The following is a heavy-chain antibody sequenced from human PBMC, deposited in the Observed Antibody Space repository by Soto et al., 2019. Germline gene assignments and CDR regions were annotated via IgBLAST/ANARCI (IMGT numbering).Heavy chain of an antibody. J-gene: IGHJ5*02. Sequence: SETLSLTCTVSGGSVSSGSYYWSWIRQPPGKGLEWIGYIYYSGSTNYNPSLKSRVTISVDTSKNQFSLKLSSVTAADTAVYYCARASRYHNWFDPWGQGTLVTASS. CDR3: ARASRYHNWFDP. D-gene: IGHD1-1*01. V-gene: IGHV4-61*01. CDR1: GGSVSSGSYY. CDR2: IYYSGST.